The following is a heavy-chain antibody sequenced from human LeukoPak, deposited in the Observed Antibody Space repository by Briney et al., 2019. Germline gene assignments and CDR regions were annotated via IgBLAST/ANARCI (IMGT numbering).Heavy chain of an antibody. J-gene: IGHJ4*02. CDR3: ARAGELGQLGRSGSYLY. CDR2: IIPIFGTA. V-gene: IGHV1-69*05. D-gene: IGHD1-26*01. Sequence: SVKVSCKASGGTFISYAISWVRQAPGQGLEWMGGIIPIFGTANYAQKFQGRVTITTDESTSTAYMELSSLRSEDTAVYYCARAGELGQLGRSGSYLYWGQGTLVTVSS. CDR1: GGTFISYA.